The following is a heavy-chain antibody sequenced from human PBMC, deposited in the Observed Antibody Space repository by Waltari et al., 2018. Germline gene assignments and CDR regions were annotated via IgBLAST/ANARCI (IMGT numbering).Heavy chain of an antibody. Sequence: QVQLQESGPGLVKPSETLSLTCTVSGYSISSGYYWGWIRQPPGKGLEWIGSIYHSGSTYYNPSLRSRVTISVDTSKNQFSLKLSSVTAADTAVYYCARTYNPDCSGGSCPLDYWGQGTLVTVSS. J-gene: IGHJ4*02. D-gene: IGHD2-15*01. CDR2: IYHSGST. CDR1: GYSISSGYY. CDR3: ARTYNPDCSGGSCPLDY. V-gene: IGHV4-38-2*02.